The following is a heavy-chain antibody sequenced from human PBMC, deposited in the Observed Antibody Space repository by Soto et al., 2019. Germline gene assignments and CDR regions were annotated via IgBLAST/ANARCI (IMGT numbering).Heavy chain of an antibody. CDR1: GGSISSSSYY. CDR2: IYYSGST. D-gene: IGHD3-10*01. CDR3: VSFGSGSYRPPLDY. Sequence: SETLSLTCSVSGGSISSSSYYWGWIRQPPGKGLEWIGSIYYSGSTYYNPSLKSRVTISVDTSKNQFSLKLSSVTAADTAVYYCVSFGSGSYRPPLDYWGQGTRVTVS. J-gene: IGHJ4*02. V-gene: IGHV4-39*01.